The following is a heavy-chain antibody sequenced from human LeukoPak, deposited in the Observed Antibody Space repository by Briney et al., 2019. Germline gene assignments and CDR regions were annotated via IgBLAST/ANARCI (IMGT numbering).Heavy chain of an antibody. CDR1: GGSISSSSYY. V-gene: IGHV4-39*07. CDR2: IYYSGST. Sequence: PSETLSLTCTVSGGSISSSSYYWGWIRQPPGKGLEWIGSIYYSGSTYYNPSLKSRVTISVDTSKNQFSLKLSSVTAADTAVYYCARECYYDIISTREDAFDIWGQGTMVTVSS. D-gene: IGHD3-22*01. CDR3: ARECYYDIISTREDAFDI. J-gene: IGHJ3*02.